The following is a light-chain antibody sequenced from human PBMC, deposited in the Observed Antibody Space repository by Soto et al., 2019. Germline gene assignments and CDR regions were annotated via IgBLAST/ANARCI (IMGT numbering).Light chain of an antibody. J-gene: IGKJ3*01. Sequence: ENVLTQSPGTLSLSPGERATLSCRASQTVSTKYVAWYQQKPGQAPRLLIYGTSSRATGIPDRFSGSGSGTDFLLVISRLEPEDLAVYYCQQYGTSPGVTFGPGTKLDIK. CDR3: QQYGTSPGVT. CDR1: QTVSTKY. CDR2: GTS. V-gene: IGKV3-20*01.